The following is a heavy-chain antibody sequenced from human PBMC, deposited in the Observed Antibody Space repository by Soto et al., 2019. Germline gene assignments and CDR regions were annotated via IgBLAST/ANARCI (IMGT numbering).Heavy chain of an antibody. CDR3: ARADYGSGSYYNF. CDR2: IWYDGSNK. CDR1: GFTSSSYG. V-gene: IGHV3-33*01. D-gene: IGHD3-10*01. Sequence: QVQLVGSGGGVVQPGRSLRLSCAASGFTSSSYGMHWVRQAPGKGLEWVAVIWYDGSNKYYADSVKGRFTISRDNSKNTLYLQMNSLRAEDTAVYYCARADYGSGSYYNFWGQGTLVTVSS. J-gene: IGHJ4*02.